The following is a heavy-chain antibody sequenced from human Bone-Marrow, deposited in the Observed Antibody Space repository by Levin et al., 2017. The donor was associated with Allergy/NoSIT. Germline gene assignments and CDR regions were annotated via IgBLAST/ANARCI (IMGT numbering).Heavy chain of an antibody. V-gene: IGHV3-23*01. J-gene: IGHJ5*02. CDR2: ISGSGGST. Sequence: GESLKISCAASGFTFSSYAMSWVRQAPGKGLEWVSAISGSGGSTYYADSVKGRFTISRDNSKNTLYLQMNSLRAEDTAVYYCAMVRGGNWFDPWGQGTLVTVSS. CDR3: AMVRGGNWFDP. CDR1: GFTFSSYA. D-gene: IGHD3-10*01.